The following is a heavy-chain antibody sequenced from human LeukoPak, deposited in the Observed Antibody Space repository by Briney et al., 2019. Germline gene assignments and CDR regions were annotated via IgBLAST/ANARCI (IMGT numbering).Heavy chain of an antibody. CDR3: ANLFRYYYDSSGYYYA. V-gene: IGHV3-23*01. J-gene: IGHJ3*01. CDR1: GFTFSSYG. D-gene: IGHD3-22*01. Sequence: GGSLRLSCAASGFTFSSYGMSWVRQAPGKGLEWVSAISGSGGSTYYADSVKGRFTISRDNSKNTLYLQMNSLRAEDTAVYYCANLFRYYYDSSGYYYAWGQGTMVIVSS. CDR2: ISGSGGST.